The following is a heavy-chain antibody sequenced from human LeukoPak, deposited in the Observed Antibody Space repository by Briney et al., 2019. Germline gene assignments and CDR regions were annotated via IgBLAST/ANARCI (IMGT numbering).Heavy chain of an antibody. CDR1: GLTLSRYA. CDR2: ISASGGST. Sequence: GGSLRLSCAVSGLTLSRYAMSWVGQAPGKGLEWVSAISASGGSTYYADSVKGRFTISRDNSKNTLYLQMNSLRVEDTAVYYCAKEVYYFDTSGLYSFAFDIWGQGTMVTVPS. J-gene: IGHJ3*02. CDR3: AKEVYYFDTSGLYSFAFDI. D-gene: IGHD3-22*01. V-gene: IGHV3-23*01.